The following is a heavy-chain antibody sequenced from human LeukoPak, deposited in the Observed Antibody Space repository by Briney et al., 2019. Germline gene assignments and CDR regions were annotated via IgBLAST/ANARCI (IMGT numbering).Heavy chain of an antibody. J-gene: IGHJ5*02. CDR1: GGSISSYY. CDR2: IYYSGST. CDR3: ASGVWDIAAAGTSWFDP. Sequence: SETLSLTCTVSGGSISSYYWSWIRQPPGKGLEWIGYIYYSGSTNYNPSLKSRVTISVDTSKNQFSLKLSSVTAADTAVYYCASGVWDIAAAGTSWFDPWGQGTLVTVSS. V-gene: IGHV4-59*01. D-gene: IGHD6-13*01.